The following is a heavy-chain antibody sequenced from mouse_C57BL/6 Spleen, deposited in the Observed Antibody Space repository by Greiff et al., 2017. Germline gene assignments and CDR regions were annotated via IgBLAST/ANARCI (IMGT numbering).Heavy chain of an antibody. CDR3: ARGGSNYSFAY. V-gene: IGHV5-4*03. Sequence: EVMLVESGGGLVKPGGSLKLSCAASGFTFSSYAMSWVRQTPEKRLEWVATISDGGSYTYYPDNVKGRFTISRDNAKNNLYLQMSHLKSEDTAMYYGARGGSNYSFAYWGQGTLVTVSA. CDR1: GFTFSSYA. CDR2: ISDGGSYT. J-gene: IGHJ3*01. D-gene: IGHD2-5*01.